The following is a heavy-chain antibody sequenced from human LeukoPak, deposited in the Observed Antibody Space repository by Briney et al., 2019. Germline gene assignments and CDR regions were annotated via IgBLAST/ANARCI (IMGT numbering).Heavy chain of an antibody. Sequence: SETLSLTCTVSGGSISSYYWSWIRQPPGKGLEWIGYIYYSGSTNYNPSLKSRVTISVDTSKNQFSLKLSSVTAADTAIYYRARWRYLDVWGQGTTVTVSS. CDR1: GGSISSYY. CDR2: IYYSGST. J-gene: IGHJ6*02. D-gene: IGHD3-9*01. CDR3: ARWRYLDV. V-gene: IGHV4-59*01.